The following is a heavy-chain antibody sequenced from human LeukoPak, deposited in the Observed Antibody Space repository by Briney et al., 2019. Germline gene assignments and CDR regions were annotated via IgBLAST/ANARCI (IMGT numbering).Heavy chain of an antibody. V-gene: IGHV4-4*02. CDR1: GDSISSSNW. CDR2: ICNSGRI. CDR3: ARVPPGAYFDP. J-gene: IGHJ5*02. D-gene: IGHD2-21*01. Sequence: PSGTLSLTCAVSGDSISSSNWWSWVRQPPGKGLEWIGEICNSGRINYNPSLKSRVTISVDKSKNQFSLNLSSVTAADTAVYYCARVPPGAYFDPWGQGTLVTVSS.